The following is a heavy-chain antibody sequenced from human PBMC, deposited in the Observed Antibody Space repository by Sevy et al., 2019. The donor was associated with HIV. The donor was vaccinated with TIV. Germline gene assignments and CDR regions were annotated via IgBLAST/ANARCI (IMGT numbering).Heavy chain of an antibody. CDR1: GFTFDDYA. CDR2: ISWDGGST. CDR3: AKPYRIAVAGDYYYSGMDV. D-gene: IGHD6-13*01. V-gene: IGHV3-43D*03. J-gene: IGHJ6*02. Sequence: GALRLSCAVSGFTFDDYAMHWVRQAPGKGLEWVSLISWDGGSTYYADSVKGRFTISRDNSKNSQNRQMNSLRAEDTALYYCAKPYRIAVAGDYYYSGMDVWGQGTTVTVSS.